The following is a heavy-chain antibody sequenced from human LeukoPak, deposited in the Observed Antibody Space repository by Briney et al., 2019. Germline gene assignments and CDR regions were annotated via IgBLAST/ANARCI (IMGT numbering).Heavy chain of an antibody. J-gene: IGHJ4*02. CDR2: IYTSGST. CDR3: ARAALEYPFDY. D-gene: IGHD6-6*01. CDR1: GGSISSGSYY. V-gene: IGHV4-61*02. Sequence: PSETLSLTCTVSGGSISSGSYYWSWIRQPAGKGLEWIGRIYTSGSTNYNPSLKSRVTISVDTSKNQFSLKLSSVTAADTAVYYCARAALEYPFDYWGQGTLVTVSS.